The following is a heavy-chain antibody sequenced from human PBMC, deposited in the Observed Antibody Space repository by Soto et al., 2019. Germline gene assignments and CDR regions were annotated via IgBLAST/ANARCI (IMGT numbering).Heavy chain of an antibody. CDR3: ARERTGTTSMDV. D-gene: IGHD1-1*01. Sequence: QVQLVQSGAEVKKPGASVKVSCKASGYTFTSYDINWVRQATGQGLERMGWMNPNSGNTGYAQKFQGRVTMTRNTSISTAYMELRSLRSEDTAVYYCARERTGTTSMDVWGQGTTVTVSS. CDR1: GYTFTSYD. J-gene: IGHJ6*02. V-gene: IGHV1-8*01. CDR2: MNPNSGNT.